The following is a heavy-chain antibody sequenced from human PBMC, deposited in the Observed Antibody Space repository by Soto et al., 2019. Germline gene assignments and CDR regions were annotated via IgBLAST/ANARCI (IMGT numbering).Heavy chain of an antibody. D-gene: IGHD2-15*01. CDR3: ARDRAGYCSGGSCSLFDY. Sequence: QVQLVQSGAEVKKPGASVKVSCKASGYTFTSYGISWVRQAPGQGLEWMGWISAYNGNTNYAQKLQCRVTMTTDTATSTAYMELRSRRSDDTAVYYCARDRAGYCSGGSCSLFDYWGQGTLVTVSS. J-gene: IGHJ4*02. CDR2: ISAYNGNT. CDR1: GYTFTSYG. V-gene: IGHV1-18*04.